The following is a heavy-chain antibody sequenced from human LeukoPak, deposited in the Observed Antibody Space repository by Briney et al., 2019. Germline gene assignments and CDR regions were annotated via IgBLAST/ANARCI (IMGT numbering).Heavy chain of an antibody. J-gene: IGHJ4*02. Sequence: GGSLRLSCAASGFTFDDYAMHWVRQAPGKGLEWVSGISWNGARIGYADSVKGRFTISRDNAKNSLYLQMNSLRAEDTALYYCAKDIRYDSTPALDYWGQGTLVTVSS. CDR1: GFTFDDYA. CDR2: ISWNGARI. V-gene: IGHV3-9*01. CDR3: AKDIRYDSTPALDY. D-gene: IGHD3-22*01.